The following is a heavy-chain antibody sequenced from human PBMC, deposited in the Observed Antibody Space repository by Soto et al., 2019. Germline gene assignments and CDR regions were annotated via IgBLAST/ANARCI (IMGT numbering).Heavy chain of an antibody. Sequence: GGSLRLSCAASGFTFSSYGMHWVRQAPGKGLEWVAVIWYDGSNKYYADSVKGRFTISRDNAKNSLYLRINNLGDEDTAIYYCARVRRGNSDYWGQGTLVTVSS. V-gene: IGHV3-33*01. J-gene: IGHJ4*02. CDR3: ARVRRGNSDY. CDR1: GFTFSSYG. CDR2: IWYDGSNK. D-gene: IGHD2-21*01.